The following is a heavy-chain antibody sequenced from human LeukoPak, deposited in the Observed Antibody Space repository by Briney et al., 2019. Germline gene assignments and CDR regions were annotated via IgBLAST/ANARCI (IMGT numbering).Heavy chain of an antibody. CDR2: ISYDGSNK. J-gene: IGHJ1*01. D-gene: IGHD3-22*01. CDR3: AREQSDSSGYYYAENFQH. V-gene: IGHV3-30-3*01. CDR1: GFTFSTYS. Sequence: GGSLRLSCAASGFTFSTYSMCWVRQAPGKGLEWVTVISYDGSNKYYADSVKGRFTISRDNSKNTLYLQMNSLRAEDTAVYYCAREQSDSSGYYYAENFQHWGQGTLVTVSS.